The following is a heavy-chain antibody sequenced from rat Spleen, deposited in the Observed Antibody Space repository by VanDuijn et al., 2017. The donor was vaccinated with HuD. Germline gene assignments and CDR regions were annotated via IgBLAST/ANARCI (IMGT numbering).Heavy chain of an antibody. CDR3: ARHERFYYYDGSPFDY. Sequence: EVQLVESGGGLVQPGRSLKFSCAASGFTFSDYAMAWVRQAPKKGLEWVATIIYDGSSTYYRDSVKARFTISRDNAKSTLYLQMDSLRSEDTATYYCARHERFYYYDGSPFDYWGQGVMVTVSS. CDR2: IIYDGSST. D-gene: IGHD1-12*02. J-gene: IGHJ2*01. CDR1: GFTFSDYA. V-gene: IGHV5-17*01.